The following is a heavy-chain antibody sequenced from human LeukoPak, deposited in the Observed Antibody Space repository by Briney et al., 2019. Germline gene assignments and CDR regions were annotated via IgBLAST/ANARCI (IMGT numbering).Heavy chain of an antibody. CDR1: GGTFSSYA. J-gene: IGHJ4*02. V-gene: IGHV1-69*13. Sequence: GASVKVSCKASGGTFSSYAISWVRQAPGQGLEWMGGIIPIFGTANYAQKFQGRVTITADESTSTAYVELSSLRSEDTAVYYCARGPYSSSWYFDYWGQGTLVTVSS. CDR2: IIPIFGTA. CDR3: ARGPYSSSWYFDY. D-gene: IGHD6-13*01.